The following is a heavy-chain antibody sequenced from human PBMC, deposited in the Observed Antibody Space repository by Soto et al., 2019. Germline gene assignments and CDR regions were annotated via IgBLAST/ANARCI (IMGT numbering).Heavy chain of an antibody. Sequence: ASVKVSCKASGYTFTGYYMHWVRQAPGQGLEWMGWINPNSGGTNYAQKFQGRVTMTRDTSISTAYMELSRLRSDDTAVYYCARVPDPEQQLVKRNPLLVAPFLAEYFQHWGQGTLVTVSS. CDR2: INPNSGGT. J-gene: IGHJ1*01. D-gene: IGHD6-13*01. CDR3: ARVPDPEQQLVKRNPLLVAPFLAEYFQH. CDR1: GYTFTGYY. V-gene: IGHV1-2*02.